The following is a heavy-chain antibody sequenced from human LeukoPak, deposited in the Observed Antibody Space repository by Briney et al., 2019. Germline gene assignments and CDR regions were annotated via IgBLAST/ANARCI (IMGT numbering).Heavy chain of an antibody. V-gene: IGHV3-20*04. D-gene: IGHD3-22*01. J-gene: IGHJ4*02. CDR1: GFSFDDYG. CDR3: ARDLRVVITGSFDS. Sequence: GGSLRLSCAAPGFSFDDYGLTWVRQAAGKGLEWVSGINWNGDSTDYADSVKGRFTISRDNAKNSLYLQMNSLRAEDTALYYCARDLRVVITGSFDSWGQGTLVTVSS. CDR2: INWNGDST.